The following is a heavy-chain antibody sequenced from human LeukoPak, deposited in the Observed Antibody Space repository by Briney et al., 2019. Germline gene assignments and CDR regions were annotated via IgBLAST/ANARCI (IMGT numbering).Heavy chain of an antibody. CDR3: ARAPTVGPPAGAFDI. D-gene: IGHD4-23*01. CDR2: IYHSGST. J-gene: IGHJ3*02. V-gene: IGHV4-38-2*01. CDR1: GYSISSGYY. Sequence: PSETLSLTCAVSGYSISSGYYWGWIRQPPGKGLEWIGGIYHSGSTYYNPSLKSRVTISVGTSKNQFSLKLSSVTAADTAVYYCARAPTVGPPAGAFDIWGQGTMVTVSS.